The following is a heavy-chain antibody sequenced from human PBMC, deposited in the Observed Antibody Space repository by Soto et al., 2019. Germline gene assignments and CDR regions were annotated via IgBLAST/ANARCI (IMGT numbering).Heavy chain of an antibody. CDR1: GFTFSSYS. Sequence: EVQLLESGGGLVQPGGSLRLSCAASGFTFSSYSMNWVRQAPGKGLEWVATVGGGGENTFYAASVKGRFTISRDDSQNTLYLQMNSLRAEDTAVYFCAKRDSGSGRSPPLINYCGQGTLVTVSS. D-gene: IGHD3-10*01. J-gene: IGHJ4*02. CDR2: VGGGGENT. CDR3: AKRDSGSGRSPPLINY. V-gene: IGHV3-23*01.